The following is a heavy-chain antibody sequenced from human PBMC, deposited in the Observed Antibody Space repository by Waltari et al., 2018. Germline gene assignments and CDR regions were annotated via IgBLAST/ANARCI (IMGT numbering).Heavy chain of an antibody. D-gene: IGHD6-19*01. J-gene: IGHJ6*02. V-gene: IGHV3-23*01. CDR1: GFTFSSYA. Sequence: EVQLLESGGGLVQPGGSLRLSCAASGFTFSSYAMSWVRQAPGKGLELVSAISGSGGSTYYADSVKGRFTISRDNSKNTLYLQMNSLRAEDTAVYYCAKEGGSGWYPYYYYYYGMDVWGQGTTVTVSS. CDR3: AKEGGSGWYPYYYYYYGMDV. CDR2: ISGSGGST.